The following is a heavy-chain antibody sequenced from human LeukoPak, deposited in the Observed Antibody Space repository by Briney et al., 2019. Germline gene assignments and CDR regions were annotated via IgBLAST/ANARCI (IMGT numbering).Heavy chain of an antibody. CDR1: GYTFTSYD. V-gene: IGHV1-18*01. CDR2: VSGYNGNT. D-gene: IGHD2-21*01. CDR3: ARGDWFDP. J-gene: IGHJ5*02. Sequence: ASVKVSCKASGYTFTSYDINWVRQAPGQGLEWMGWVSGYNGNTNYAQKFEGRAAMTRDTSSSTAYMELRSLRSDDTAIYYCARGDWFDPWGQGTLVTVSS.